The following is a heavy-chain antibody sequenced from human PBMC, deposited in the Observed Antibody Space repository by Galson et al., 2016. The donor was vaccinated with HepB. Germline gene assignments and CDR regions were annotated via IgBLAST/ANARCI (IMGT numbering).Heavy chain of an antibody. V-gene: IGHV4-59*01. Sequence: SETLSLTCTVSDGSIKGYYWGWIRQPPGQGLEWIGYIFYTGNTYYNPSLKSRVTISIDTSKNQFSLNLSSVTAADTAMYYCAREAVGYSTSGTPPYGMDVWGQGTTVTVSS. CDR2: IFYTGNT. CDR3: AREAVGYSTSGTPPYGMDV. CDR1: DGSIKGYY. J-gene: IGHJ6*02. D-gene: IGHD3-10*01.